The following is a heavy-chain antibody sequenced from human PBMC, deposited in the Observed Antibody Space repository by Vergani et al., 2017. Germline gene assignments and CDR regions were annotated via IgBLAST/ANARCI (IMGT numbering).Heavy chain of an antibody. J-gene: IGHJ6*03. V-gene: IGHV3-30-3*01. CDR1: GITFSSYA. CDR3: AGANTGPTRYYYYMDV. D-gene: IGHD2-8*02. CDR2: ISFDGSNK. Sequence: QVQLVESGGGVVQSGRSLRLSCAASGITFSSYAMHWVRQAPGKGLEWVAVISFDGSNKYYADSVKGRFTISRDNSKNTLYLQMNSLRAEDTAVYYCAGANTGPTRYYYYMDVWGKXP.